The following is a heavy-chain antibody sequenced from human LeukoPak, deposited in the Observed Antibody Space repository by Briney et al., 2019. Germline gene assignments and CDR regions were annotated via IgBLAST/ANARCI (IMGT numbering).Heavy chain of an antibody. CDR3: ARRISDAFDI. CDR2: IYYSGST. V-gene: IGHV4-59*01. J-gene: IGHJ3*02. CDR1: GGSISSYY. Sequence: PSETLSLTCTVSGGSISSYYWSWLRQPPGKGLEWIGYIYYSGSTNYNPSLKSRVTISVDTSKNQSSLKLSSVTAADTAVYYCARRISDAFDIWGQGTMVTVSS.